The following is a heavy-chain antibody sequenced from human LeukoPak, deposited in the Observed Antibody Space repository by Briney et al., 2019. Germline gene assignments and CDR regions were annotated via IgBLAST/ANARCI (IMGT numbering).Heavy chain of an antibody. CDR2: ISSSSYI. Sequence: GGSLRLSCAASGFTFSSYSMNWVRQAPGKGLEWVSSISSSSYIYYADLVKGRFTISRDNAKNSLYLQMNSLRAEDTAVYYCARDQLPIVGATGWDYWGQGTLVTVSS. D-gene: IGHD1-26*01. CDR1: GFTFSSYS. V-gene: IGHV3-21*01. CDR3: ARDQLPIVGATGWDY. J-gene: IGHJ4*02.